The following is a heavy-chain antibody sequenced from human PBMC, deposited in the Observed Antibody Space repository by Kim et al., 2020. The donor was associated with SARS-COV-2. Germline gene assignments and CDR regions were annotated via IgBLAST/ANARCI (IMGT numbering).Heavy chain of an antibody. CDR1: GDSLTNRNYY. CDR3: ARRRNYFDS. J-gene: IGHJ4*02. CDR2: FYFTGST. V-gene: IGHV4-39*01. Sequence: SETLSLTCSVSGDSLTNRNYYWAWIRHPPGKGLEWIGSFYFTGSTYYKSSLRSRVTISVDTSKTQFSLRLNSVTAADTAVYYCARRRNYFDSWGQGMLVT.